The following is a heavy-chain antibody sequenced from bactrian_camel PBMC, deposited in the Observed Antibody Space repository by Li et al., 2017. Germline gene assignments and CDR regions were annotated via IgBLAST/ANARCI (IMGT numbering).Heavy chain of an antibody. Sequence: HVQLVESGGGSVQAGGSLTLSCTASKYTYSGGCMGWFRQAPGKEREGLAVIDTRSGGTTTYADSVKVRFTIFRNSPKNTVDLQMNSLKPEDTAMYYCAAKSLRCIGMGTNPFLGFALWGQGTQVTFS. CDR2: IDTRSGGTT. J-gene: IGHJ4*01. D-gene: IGHD1*01. CDR1: KYTYSGGC. V-gene: IGHV3S1*01. CDR3: AAKSLRCIGMGTNPFLGFAL.